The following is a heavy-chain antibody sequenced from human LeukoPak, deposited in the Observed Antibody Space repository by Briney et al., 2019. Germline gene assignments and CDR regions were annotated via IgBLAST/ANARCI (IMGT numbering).Heavy chain of an antibody. Sequence: SQTLSLTCTVSSGSINSGSSFWSWVRQPPGKGLEWIGYIYPSGTTYYEPSLKSRVTISVDTSNNQFSLRPDSVTAADTAVYFCSKDSHDWGQGTLVIVSS. D-gene: IGHD2-21*01. CDR2: IYPSGTT. V-gene: IGHV4-30-4*08. CDR1: SGSINSGSSF. CDR3: SKDSHD. J-gene: IGHJ4*02.